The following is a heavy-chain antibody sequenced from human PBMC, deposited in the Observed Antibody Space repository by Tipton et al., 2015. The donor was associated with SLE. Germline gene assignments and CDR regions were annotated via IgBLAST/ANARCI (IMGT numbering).Heavy chain of an antibody. D-gene: IGHD3-22*01. Sequence: SLRLSCAASGFTFSSYGMHWVHQAPGKGLEWVAVIWYDGSNKYYADSVKGRFTISRDNSKNTLYLQMNSLRAEDTAVYYCAKFVSGYGYYGMDVWGQGTTVTVSS. V-gene: IGHV3-33*06. CDR2: IWYDGSNK. J-gene: IGHJ6*02. CDR1: GFTFSSYG. CDR3: AKFVSGYGYYGMDV.